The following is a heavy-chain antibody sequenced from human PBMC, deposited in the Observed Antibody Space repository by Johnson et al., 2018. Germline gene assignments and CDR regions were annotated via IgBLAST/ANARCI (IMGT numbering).Heavy chain of an antibody. CDR2: VGGSGGST. J-gene: IGHJ6*02. V-gene: IGHV3-23*04. CDR1: GFTFSSYA. D-gene: IGHD2-15*01. CDR3: AKDLTYCGGGSCYDYYYYYGMDV. Sequence: VQLVESGGGLVQPGGSLRLSCAASGFTFSSYAMSWFRQAPGKGLEWVSAVGGSGGSTYYAASLRGRFTTSRDNSKNTPFPQMNSPSAEDTAVYYCAKDLTYCGGGSCYDYYYYYGMDVWGQGTTVTVSS.